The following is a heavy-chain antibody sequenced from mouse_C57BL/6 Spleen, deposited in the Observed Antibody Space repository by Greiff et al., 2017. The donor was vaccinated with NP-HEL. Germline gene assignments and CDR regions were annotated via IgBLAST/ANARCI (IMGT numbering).Heavy chain of an antibody. Sequence: EVKLMESEGDLVQPGSSMKLSCTASGFTFSDYYMAWVRQFPEKGLEWVAIINYDGSSTYYLDSLKSRFIFSRDNAKNILYLQMSRLKTEDTATYYCTRGVRVAMDYWGQGTSVTVSS. V-gene: IGHV5-16*01. D-gene: IGHD2-13*01. CDR2: INYDGSST. CDR3: TRGVRVAMDY. CDR1: GFTFSDYY. J-gene: IGHJ4*01.